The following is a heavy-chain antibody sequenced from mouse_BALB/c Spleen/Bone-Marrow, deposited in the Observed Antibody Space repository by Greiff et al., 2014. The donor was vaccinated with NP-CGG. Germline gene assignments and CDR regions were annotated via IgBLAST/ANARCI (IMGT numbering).Heavy chain of an antibody. CDR1: GFNIKDTY. CDR2: IDPANGNT. J-gene: IGHJ3*01. V-gene: IGHV14-3*02. Sequence: VQLKDSGAELVKPGASVKLSCTASGFNIKDTYMHWVKQRPEQGLEWIGRIDPANGNTKYDPKFQGKSTITADTSSNPAYLQLSSLTSEDTAVYYCASYYYGSSSFAYWGQGTLVTGSA. CDR3: ASYYYGSSSFAY. D-gene: IGHD1-1*01.